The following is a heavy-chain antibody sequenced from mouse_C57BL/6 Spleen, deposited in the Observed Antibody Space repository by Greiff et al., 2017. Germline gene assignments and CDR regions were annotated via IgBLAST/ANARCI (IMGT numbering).Heavy chain of an antibody. CDR3: AMGTPSYPWYFDV. CDR2: IHPSDSAT. D-gene: IGHD3-1*01. CDR1: GYTFTSYW. V-gene: IGHV1-74*01. Sequence: VKLQQPGAELVKPGASVKVSCKASGYTFTSYWMHWVKQRPGQGLEWIGRIHPSDSATNYNQKFKGKATLTVDKSSSTAYMQLSSLTSEDSAVYDCAMGTPSYPWYFDVWGTGTTVTVSS. J-gene: IGHJ1*03.